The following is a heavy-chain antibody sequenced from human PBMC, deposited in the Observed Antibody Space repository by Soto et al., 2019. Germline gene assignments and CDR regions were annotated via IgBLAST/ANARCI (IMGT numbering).Heavy chain of an antibody. CDR1: GLTFNNYL. V-gene: IGHV3-7*03. J-gene: IGHJ6*02. Sequence: GGSLRLSCAVSGLTFNNYLMTWVRQAPGKGLEWVANINKDGSDKNYVDSVKGRFSISRDNAKNSLYLQMNSLRVEDTAMYYCTRWNYAMDVWGQGTTVTVSS. CDR3: TRWNYAMDV. CDR2: INKDGSDK.